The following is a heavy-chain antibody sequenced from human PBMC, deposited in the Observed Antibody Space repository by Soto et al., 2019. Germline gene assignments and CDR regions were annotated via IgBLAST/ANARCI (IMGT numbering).Heavy chain of an antibody. Sequence: DVQLVDSGGGLVQPGGSLRLSCAASGFTFSNYAMSWVRQAPGKGLEWVSLVSATAGTTYHTDSVKGRFTISRDNSRNIGYLQMNSLRADDTAVYYCAKDRLAGGFDYWGQGTLVTVSS. V-gene: IGHV3-23*04. J-gene: IGHJ4*02. D-gene: IGHD3-16*01. CDR3: AKDRLAGGFDY. CDR2: VSATAGTT. CDR1: GFTFSNYA.